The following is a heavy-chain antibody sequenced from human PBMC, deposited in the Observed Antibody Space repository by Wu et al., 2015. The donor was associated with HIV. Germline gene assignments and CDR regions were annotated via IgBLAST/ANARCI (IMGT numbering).Heavy chain of an antibody. Sequence: QVQLVQSGAEVKKPGSSVKVYCKASGGTFSNYAFNWVRQAPGQGLEWMGWMNPSNGRTVLAQKFQGRVTMTRSTSINTAYMELSSLRSDDTAVYYCARREFGENYFDYWGQGTLVTVSS. J-gene: IGHJ4*02. CDR2: MNPSNGRT. D-gene: IGHD3-10*01. CDR1: GGTFSNYA. CDR3: ARREFGENYFDY. V-gene: IGHV1-8*01.